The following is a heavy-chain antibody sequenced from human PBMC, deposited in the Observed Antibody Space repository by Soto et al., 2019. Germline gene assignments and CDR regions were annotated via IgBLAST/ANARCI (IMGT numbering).Heavy chain of an antibody. V-gene: IGHV3-49*03. CDR1: GFTFSTYP. Sequence: PGGSLRLSCSASGFTFSTYPISWFRQAPGRGLEWVGFIRTKTSGATVEYAASVKGRFTISRDDTKGIASLQVSSLYAEDTAIYYCSRVGGGGSWSDGFYFDFWGQGTPVTVSS. CDR2: IRTKTSGATV. D-gene: IGHD2-2*03. CDR3: SRVGGGGSWSDGFYFDF. J-gene: IGHJ4*02.